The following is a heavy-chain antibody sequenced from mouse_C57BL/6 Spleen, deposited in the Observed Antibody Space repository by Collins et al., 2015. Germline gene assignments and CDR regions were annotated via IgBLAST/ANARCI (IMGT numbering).Heavy chain of an antibody. J-gene: IGHJ3*01. CDR3: ARRDGNWFAY. CDR2: INTETGEP. V-gene: IGHV9-2-1*01. CDR1: GYTFTDYS. Sequence: QIQLVQSGPELKKPGETVKISCKASGYTFTDYSMHWVKQAPGKGLKWMGWINTETGEPTYADDFKGRFAFSLETSASTAYLQINNLKNEDTATYFCARRDGNWFAYWGQGTLVTVSA. D-gene: IGHD2-1*01.